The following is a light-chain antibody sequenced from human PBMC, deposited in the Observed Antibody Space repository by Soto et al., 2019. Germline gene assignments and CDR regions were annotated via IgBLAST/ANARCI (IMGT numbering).Light chain of an antibody. Sequence: QSALTQPRSVSGSPGQSVTISCTGTSTDVGGYDFVSWYQQHPGKAPKLMIYDVSKRPSGVPDRFSGSKSDNTASLTISGLQAEDEADYYCCSYAGNYIVIFGGGTKVTVL. CDR1: STDVGGYDF. CDR2: DVS. V-gene: IGLV2-11*01. J-gene: IGLJ2*01. CDR3: CSYAGNYIVI.